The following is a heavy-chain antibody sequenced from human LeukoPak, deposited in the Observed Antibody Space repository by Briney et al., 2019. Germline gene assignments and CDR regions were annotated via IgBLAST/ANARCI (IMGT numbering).Heavy chain of an antibody. CDR2: INHSGST. CDR3: ARPTIALLAFDI. D-gene: IGHD5-24*01. J-gene: IGHJ3*02. Sequence: PSETLSLTCAVYGGSFSGYYWSWIRQPPGKGLEWIGEINHSGSTNYNPSLKSRVTISVDTSKNQFSLKLSSVTAADTAVYYCARPTIALLAFDIWSQGTMVTVSS. V-gene: IGHV4-34*01. CDR1: GGSFSGYY.